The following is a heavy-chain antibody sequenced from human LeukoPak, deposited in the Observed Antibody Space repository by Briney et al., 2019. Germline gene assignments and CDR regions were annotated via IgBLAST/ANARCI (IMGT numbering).Heavy chain of an antibody. Sequence: PGRTLRLSCAASGFTFSNYTMSWIRQAPAKGLEWVSYISISSSYTNYADAVKGRFTISRDNAKNSLDLQMNSLRAEGTAVYDCASGPPVHGGQGTRVTV. J-gene: IGHJ4*02. CDR2: ISISSSYT. CDR1: GFTFSNYT. V-gene: IGHV3-11*03. CDR3: ASGPPVH. D-gene: IGHD6-6*01.